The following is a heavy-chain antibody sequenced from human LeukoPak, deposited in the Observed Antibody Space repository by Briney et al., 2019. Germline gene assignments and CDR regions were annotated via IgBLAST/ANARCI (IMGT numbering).Heavy chain of an antibody. CDR2: MNPNSGNT. CDR3: ARAGGYSYGRGYYYYYYMDV. Sequence: ASVKVSCKASGYTFTSYDINWVRQATGQGLEWMGWMNPNSGNTGYAQKFQGRVTITRNTSISTAYMELSSLRSEDTAVYYCARAGGYSYGRGYYYYYYMDVWGKGTTVTVSS. CDR1: GYTFTSYD. J-gene: IGHJ6*03. D-gene: IGHD5-18*01. V-gene: IGHV1-8*03.